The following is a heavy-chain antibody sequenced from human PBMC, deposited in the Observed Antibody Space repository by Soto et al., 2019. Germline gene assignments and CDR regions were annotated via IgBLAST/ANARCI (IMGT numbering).Heavy chain of an antibody. CDR3: ANYYGAGCDP. V-gene: IGHV1-18*04. CDR2: IKVDSGYT. D-gene: IGHD4-17*01. CDR1: GYPFIKYG. J-gene: IGHJ5*02. Sequence: QLQLVQSAAEVKKPGASVRVSCKAYGYPFIKYGISWRRQAPKQGLGWMGWIKVDSGYTNYAQKFQGRVTMSADTSSDTAFMELWSLRRAGTAVFFCANYYGAGCDPWGQGTLVSVSS.